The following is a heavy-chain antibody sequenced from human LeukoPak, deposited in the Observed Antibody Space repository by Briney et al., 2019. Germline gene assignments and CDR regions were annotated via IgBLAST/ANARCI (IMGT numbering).Heavy chain of an antibody. CDR3: ARPYCSGGSCFGPTSHYYYYYMDV. D-gene: IGHD2-15*01. Sequence: ASVKVSCKASGYTFTGYYMHWVRQAPGQGLEWMGWINPNSGGTNYAQKFQGRITMTRDTSISTACMELSRLRSDDTAVYYCARPYCSGGSCFGPTSHYYYYYMDVWGKGTTVTVSS. CDR2: INPNSGGT. CDR1: GYTFTGYY. J-gene: IGHJ6*03. V-gene: IGHV1-2*02.